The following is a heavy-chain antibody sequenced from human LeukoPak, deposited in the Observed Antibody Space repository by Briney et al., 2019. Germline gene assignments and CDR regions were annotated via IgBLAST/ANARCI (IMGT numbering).Heavy chain of an antibody. V-gene: IGHV1-18*01. CDR2: IGPNNGNT. Sequence: ASVKVSCKASGYTFSSYGISWVRQAPGQGLEWMGWIGPNNGNTNYAQKLQGRVTMTTDTSTSTAYMELRSLRSDDTAVYYCARDYYCSGGSCSDCFDPWGQGTLVTVSS. D-gene: IGHD2-15*01. CDR1: GYTFSSYG. J-gene: IGHJ5*02. CDR3: ARDYYCSGGSCSDCFDP.